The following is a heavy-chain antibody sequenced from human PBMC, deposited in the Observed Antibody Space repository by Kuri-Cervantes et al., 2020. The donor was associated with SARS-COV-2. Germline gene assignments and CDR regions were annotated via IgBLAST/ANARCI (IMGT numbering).Heavy chain of an antibody. J-gene: IGHJ4*02. V-gene: IGHV1-8*01. Sequence: ASVKVSCKASGYSFSSYDINWVRQAAGQGLEWMGWLNPDTGNTGNAKEFQGRVTMTTDTSINTAYMEVSSLSSEDTAVYYWARWVRLEPTGFDYWGQGTLVTVSS. CDR2: LNPDTGNT. D-gene: IGHD1-14*01. CDR1: GYSFSSYD. CDR3: ARWVRLEPTGFDY.